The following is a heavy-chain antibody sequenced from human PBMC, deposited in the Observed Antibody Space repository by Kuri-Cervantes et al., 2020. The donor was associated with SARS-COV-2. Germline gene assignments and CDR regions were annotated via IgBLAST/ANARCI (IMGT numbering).Heavy chain of an antibody. CDR2: IQEDGNEK. Sequence: GESLKISCEVSGFTFERFAMGWVRQAPGKGLEWVANIQEDGNEKYYVDSVKGRFTISRDNARNSLDLLLKSLRVEDTAVYYCARSKGLGGFWSVSYAGLDYWGQGTLVTVSS. J-gene: IGHJ4*02. V-gene: IGHV3-7*01. D-gene: IGHD3-3*01. CDR1: GFTFERFA. CDR3: ARSKGLGGFWSVSYAGLDY.